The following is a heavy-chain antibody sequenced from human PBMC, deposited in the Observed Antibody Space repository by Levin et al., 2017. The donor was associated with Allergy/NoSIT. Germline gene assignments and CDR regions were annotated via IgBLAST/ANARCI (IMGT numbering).Heavy chain of an antibody. Sequence: SQTLSLPCTVSGGSIGTYYWSWLRQTPGKGLEWIGYIHYSGNTNYNPSLQSRVSISVDTSKNQFSLNLSSVTAADTAVYFCAREWGGENSFDALDTWGQGTMVTVSS. D-gene: IGHD2-21*01. CDR2: IHYSGNT. V-gene: IGHV4-59*01. CDR1: GGSIGTYY. CDR3: AREWGGENSFDALDT. J-gene: IGHJ3*02.